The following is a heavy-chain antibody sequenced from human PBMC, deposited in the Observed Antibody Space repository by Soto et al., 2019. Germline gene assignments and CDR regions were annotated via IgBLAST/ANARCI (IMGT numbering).Heavy chain of an antibody. D-gene: IGHD3-22*01. J-gene: IGHJ4*02. Sequence: SETLSLTCTVSGGSISSYYWSWIRQPPGKGLEWIGYIYYSGSTNYNPSLKSRVTISVDTSKNQFSLKLSSVTAADTAVYYCAGSEEGDSSGYYYGIYDYWGQGTLVTVSS. V-gene: IGHV4-59*08. CDR2: IYYSGST. CDR3: AGSEEGDSSGYYYGIYDY. CDR1: GGSISSYY.